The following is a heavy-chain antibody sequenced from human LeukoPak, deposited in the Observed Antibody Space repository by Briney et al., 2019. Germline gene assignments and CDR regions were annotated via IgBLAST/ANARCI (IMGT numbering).Heavy chain of an antibody. CDR2: ISYDGSNK. CDR1: GFTFSSYA. Sequence: GGSLRLSCAASGFTFSSYAMHWVRQAPGKGLEWVAVISYDGSNKYYADSVKGRFTISRDNSKNTLYLQMNSLRAEDTGVYYCAELGITMIGGVWGKGTTVTISS. J-gene: IGHJ6*04. D-gene: IGHD3-10*02. V-gene: IGHV3-30*04. CDR3: AELGITMIGGV.